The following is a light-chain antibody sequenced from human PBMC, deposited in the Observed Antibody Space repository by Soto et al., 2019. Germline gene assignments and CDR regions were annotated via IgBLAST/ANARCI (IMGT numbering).Light chain of an antibody. CDR1: SSDVGGYDF. Sequence: QSVLTQPASVSGSPGQSITISCTGTSSDVGGYDFVSWYQQHPGKAPKLIIYDVSNRPSGVSNRFSGSKSDNTASLTISGLQAEDEADYYCSSYTSNNTLVLFGGGTQLTV. CDR3: SSYTSNNTLVL. J-gene: IGLJ7*01. CDR2: DVS. V-gene: IGLV2-14*03.